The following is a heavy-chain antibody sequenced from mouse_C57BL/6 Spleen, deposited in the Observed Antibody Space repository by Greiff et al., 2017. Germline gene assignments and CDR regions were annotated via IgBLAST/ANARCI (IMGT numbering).Heavy chain of an antibody. CDR3: ARSRYVVAPWFAY. Sequence: QVQLQQPGTELVKPGASVKLSCKASGYTFTSYWMPWVKQRPGQGLEWIGNINPSNGGTNYNEKFKSKATLTVDKSSSTAYMQLSSLTSEDSAVYYCARSRYVVAPWFAYWGQGTLVTVSA. CDR2: INPSNGGT. CDR1: GYTFTSYW. D-gene: IGHD1-3*01. V-gene: IGHV1-53*01. J-gene: IGHJ3*01.